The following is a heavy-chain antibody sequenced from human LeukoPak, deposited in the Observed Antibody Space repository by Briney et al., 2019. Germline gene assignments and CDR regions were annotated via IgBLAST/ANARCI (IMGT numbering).Heavy chain of an antibody. CDR1: GYTFTGYY. CDR3: ACCGYSSSWYDY. V-gene: IGHV1-46*01. Sequence: ASVKVSCKASGYTFTGYYMHWVRQAPGQGLEWMGIINPSGGSTSYAQKFQGRVTMTRDMSTSTVYMELSSLRSEDTAVYYCACCGYSSSWYDYWGQGTLVTVSS. CDR2: INPSGGST. J-gene: IGHJ4*02. D-gene: IGHD6-13*01.